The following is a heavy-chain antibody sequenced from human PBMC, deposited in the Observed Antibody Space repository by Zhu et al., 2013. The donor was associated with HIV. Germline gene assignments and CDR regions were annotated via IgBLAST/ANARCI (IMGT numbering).Heavy chain of an antibody. CDR2: INPNRGGT. CDR3: ARGEGPLAYDYIWGPFDY. CDR1: GYVFTTYY. J-gene: IGHJ4*02. Sequence: QVQLVQSGAELKRPGASVKVSCKASGYVFTTYYIHWVRQAPGQGLEWMGWINPNRGGTNYAQKFQGRVTMTRDTSINTAYMDLSRLRSDDTAVYYCARGEGPLAYDYIWGPFDYWGQGTLVTVSS. D-gene: IGHD3-16*01. V-gene: IGHV1-2*02.